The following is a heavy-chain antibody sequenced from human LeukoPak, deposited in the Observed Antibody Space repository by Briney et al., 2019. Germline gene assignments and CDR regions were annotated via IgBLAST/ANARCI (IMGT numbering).Heavy chain of an antibody. V-gene: IGHV3-30*02. D-gene: IGHD3-10*01. CDR1: GFTFSSFG. J-gene: IGHJ4*02. Sequence: GGSLRLSCVVSGFTFSSFGMHWVRQAPGKGLEWVAFITYDGIKRPYADSVKGRFTISRDNSKNTLYLQMNSLETEDTAVYYCAKDPFGSWTYYTNYFDYWGQGTLVTVSS. CDR2: ITYDGIKR. CDR3: AKDPFGSWTYYTNYFDY.